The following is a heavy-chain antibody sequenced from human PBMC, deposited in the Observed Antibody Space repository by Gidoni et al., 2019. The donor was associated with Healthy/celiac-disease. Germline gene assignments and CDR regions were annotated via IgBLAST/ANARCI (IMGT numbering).Heavy chain of an antibody. V-gene: IGHV4-39*01. D-gene: IGHD3-3*01. CDR3: ARLRTITIFGVVRDYYYYGMDV. Sequence: QLQLQESGPGLVKPSETLSLTCTVSGGSISSSSYYWGWIRQPPGKGLEWIGSIYYSGSTYYNPSRKSRVTISVDTSKNQFSLKLSSVTAADTAVYYCARLRTITIFGVVRDYYYYGMDVWGQGTTVTVSS. CDR1: GGSISSSSYY. CDR2: IYYSGST. J-gene: IGHJ6*02.